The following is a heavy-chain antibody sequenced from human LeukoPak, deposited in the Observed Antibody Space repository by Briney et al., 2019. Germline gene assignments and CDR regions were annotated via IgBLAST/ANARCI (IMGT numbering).Heavy chain of an antibody. D-gene: IGHD3-10*01. CDR2: ISYDGSNK. CDR3: ARESFGEYLFDY. Sequence: GRSLRLSCAASGFTFSSYAMHWVRQAPGKGLEWVAVISYDGSNKYYADSVKGRFTISRDNSKNTLYLQMNSLRAEDTALYYCARESFGEYLFDYWGQGTLVTVSS. V-gene: IGHV3-30-3*01. CDR1: GFTFSSYA. J-gene: IGHJ4*02.